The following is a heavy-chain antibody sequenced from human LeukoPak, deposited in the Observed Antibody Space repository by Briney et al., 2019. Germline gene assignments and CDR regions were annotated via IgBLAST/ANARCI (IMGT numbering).Heavy chain of an antibody. Sequence: GGSLRLSCAASGFTFSSCAMNWVRQAPGKGLEWVSGISGSGGITHYADSVRGRFTISRDNSKNTLYLQMNSLRAEDTAVYYCAKDQGKGWLHVGYFNYWGKETRVTVSS. CDR2: ISGSGGIT. D-gene: IGHD5-24*01. V-gene: IGHV3-23*01. CDR3: AKDQGKGWLHVGYFNY. CDR1: GFTFSSCA. J-gene: IGHJ4*02.